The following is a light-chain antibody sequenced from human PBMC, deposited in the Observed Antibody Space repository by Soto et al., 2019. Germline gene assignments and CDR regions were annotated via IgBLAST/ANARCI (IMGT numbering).Light chain of an antibody. Sequence: DIQMTQSPSSLSASVGDRVTITCRASQSISNYLAWYQQKPGKAPQLLIYDASTLESGVPSRFSGSGSGTEFALTIGGLQPDDFATYYCQQYDGDFLTFGQGTKVDIK. V-gene: IGKV1-5*01. CDR3: QQYDGDFLT. CDR1: QSISNY. CDR2: DAS. J-gene: IGKJ1*01.